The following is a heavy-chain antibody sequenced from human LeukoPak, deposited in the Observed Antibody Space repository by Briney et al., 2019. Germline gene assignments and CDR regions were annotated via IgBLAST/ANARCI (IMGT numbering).Heavy chain of an antibody. CDR3: ARERFCSSTSCSRALDI. CDR2: IYSSGST. Sequence: SETLSLTCTVSGGTISRYYRSWIRQSPGGGLEWIGYIYSSGSTNSNPSLKSRVTLSVDTSKNQFSLKLSSVTAADTAVYYCARERFCSSTSCSRALDIWGQGTPVTVSS. D-gene: IGHD2-2*01. V-gene: IGHV4-59*01. CDR1: GGTISRYY. J-gene: IGHJ3*02.